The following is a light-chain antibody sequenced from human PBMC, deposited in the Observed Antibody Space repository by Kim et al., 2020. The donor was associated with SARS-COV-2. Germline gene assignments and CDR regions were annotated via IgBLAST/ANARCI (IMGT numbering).Light chain of an antibody. Sequence: GQSITISGTGTSSDVGSYNLVSWYQQHPGKAPKLMIYEVSKRPSGVSNRFAGYKSGNTDSLTISGLQAEDEADYYCCSYAGSSSVVFGGGTQLTVL. CDR3: CSYAGSSSVV. CDR1: SSDVGSYNL. CDR2: EVS. J-gene: IGLJ2*01. V-gene: IGLV2-23*02.